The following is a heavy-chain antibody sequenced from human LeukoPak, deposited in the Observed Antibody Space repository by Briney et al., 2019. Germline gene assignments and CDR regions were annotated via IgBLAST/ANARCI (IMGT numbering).Heavy chain of an antibody. J-gene: IGHJ3*02. Sequence: SQTLSLTCTVSGGSISSGDYYWSWIRQPPGKGLEWIGYIYYSGSTNYNPSLKSRVTISVDTSKNQFSLKLSSVTAADTAVYYCARDLFGGPSDAFDIWGQGTMVTVSS. CDR2: IYYSGST. V-gene: IGHV4-61*08. D-gene: IGHD3-16*01. CDR3: ARDLFGGPSDAFDI. CDR1: GGSISSGDYY.